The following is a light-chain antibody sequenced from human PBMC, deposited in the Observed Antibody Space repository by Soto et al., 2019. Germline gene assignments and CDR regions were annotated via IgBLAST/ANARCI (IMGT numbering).Light chain of an antibody. CDR2: GAS. Sequence: EIVLTQSPGTLCLSPGERATLSCRASQSVSSSSLAWYQQKRGQAPRLLIHGASSRATGIPDRFSGSGSGTDFTLTISRLEPEDFAVYYCQQYDNWPPTFGQGTRLE. CDR1: QSVSSSS. J-gene: IGKJ5*01. CDR3: QQYDNWPPT. V-gene: IGKV3-20*01.